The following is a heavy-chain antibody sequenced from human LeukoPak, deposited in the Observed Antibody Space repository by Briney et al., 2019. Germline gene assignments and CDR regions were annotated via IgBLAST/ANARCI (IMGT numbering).Heavy chain of an antibody. CDR2: ISAYNGNT. CDR1: GYTFTSYG. V-gene: IGHV1-18*01. J-gene: IGHJ3*02. CDR3: ARSPREGEQLDAFDI. D-gene: IGHD6-6*01. Sequence: ASVKVSCKASGYTFTSYGISWVRQAPGQGLEWMGWISAYNGNTNYAQKLQGRVTMTTDTSTSTAYMELRSLRSEDTAVYYCARSPREGEQLDAFDIWGQGTMVTVSS.